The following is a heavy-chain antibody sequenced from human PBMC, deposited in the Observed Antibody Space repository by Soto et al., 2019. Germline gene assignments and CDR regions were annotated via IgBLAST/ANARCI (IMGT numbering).Heavy chain of an antibody. D-gene: IGHD6-13*01. CDR2: ISSSSSSYI. CDR3: ARARGNIAGVRPFDP. Sequence: PGGSLRLSCAASGFTFSSYSMNWVRQAPGKGLEWVSSISSSSSSYIYYADSVKGRFTISRDNAKNSLYLQMNSLRAEDTAVYYCARARGNIAGVRPFDPWGQGTLVTVSS. V-gene: IGHV3-21*01. J-gene: IGHJ5*02. CDR1: GFTFSSYS.